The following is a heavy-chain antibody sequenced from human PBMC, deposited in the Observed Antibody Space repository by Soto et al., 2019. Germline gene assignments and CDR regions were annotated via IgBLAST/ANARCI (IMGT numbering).Heavy chain of an antibody. V-gene: IGHV1-18*01. CDR3: ARDRKQWLVDAFDI. D-gene: IGHD6-19*01. Sequence: QVQLVQSGAEVKKPGASVKVSCKASGYTFISYGVSWVRQAPGQGLEWMGWISPYYSNTNYAQNPQGRLSMTTDTSTSTAYMELRSLRSDDTAVYYCARDRKQWLVDAFDIWGQGTMVTVSS. J-gene: IGHJ3*02. CDR2: ISPYYSNT. CDR1: GYTFISYG.